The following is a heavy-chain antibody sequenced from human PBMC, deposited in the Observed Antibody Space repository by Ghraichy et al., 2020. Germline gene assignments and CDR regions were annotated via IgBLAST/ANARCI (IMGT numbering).Heavy chain of an antibody. Sequence: SETLSLTCTVSGVSISSLYCSWIRQPPGKGLEWMGYIYNSGSTYYNPSLKSPVTISLDTSKNQFSLKLTSVTAAGTAVYYCASHFDTGGSYRGYWGQGILVTVSS. CDR1: GVSISSLY. J-gene: IGHJ4*02. CDR3: ASHFDTGGSYRGY. CDR2: IYNSGST. D-gene: IGHD3-22*01. V-gene: IGHV4-59*11.